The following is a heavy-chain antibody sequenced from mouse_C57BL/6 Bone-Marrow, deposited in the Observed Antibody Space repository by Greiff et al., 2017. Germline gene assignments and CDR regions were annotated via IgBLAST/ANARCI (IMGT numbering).Heavy chain of an antibody. CDR3: ARKGDYDYYAMDY. V-gene: IGHV1-63*01. D-gene: IGHD2-4*01. CDR1: GYTFTNYW. J-gene: IGHJ4*01. CDR2: ICPGGGST. Sequence: QVQLQQSGAGLVRPGTSVKMSCTASGYTFTNYWIGWAQQRPGHGLEWIGVICPGGGSTNYNETFTGPATMTADKSSHTAYMQFSSLTSEDAAIDKCARKGDYDYYAMDYWGQGTSVTVSS.